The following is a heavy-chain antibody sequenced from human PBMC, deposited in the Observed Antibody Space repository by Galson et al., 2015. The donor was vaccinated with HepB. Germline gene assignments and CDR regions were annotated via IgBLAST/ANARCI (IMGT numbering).Heavy chain of an antibody. D-gene: IGHD3-3*01. CDR2: ISSSGSTI. J-gene: IGHJ6*02. CDR3: ARVKQGRDYDFGYYYGMDV. CDR1: GFTFSSYE. Sequence: SLRLSCAASGFTFSSYEMNWVRQAPGKGLEWVSYISSSGSTIYYADSVKGRFTISRDNAKNSLYLQMNSLRAEDTAVYYCARVKQGRDYDFGYYYGMDVWGQGTTVTVSS. V-gene: IGHV3-48*03.